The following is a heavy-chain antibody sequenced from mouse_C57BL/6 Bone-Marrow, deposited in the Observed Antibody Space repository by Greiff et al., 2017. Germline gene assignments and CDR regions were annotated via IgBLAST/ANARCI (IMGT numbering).Heavy chain of an antibody. CDR3: ARPYYSNYWYFDV. D-gene: IGHD2-5*01. V-gene: IGHV1-55*01. Sequence: VQLQQPGAELVKPGASVKMSCKASGYTFTSYWITWVKQRPGQGLEWIGDIYPGSGSTNYNEKFKSKATLTVDTSSSTVYMQLSSLTSEDSAVYYCARPYYSNYWYFDVWGTGTTVTVSS. CDR1: GYTFTSYW. CDR2: IYPGSGST. J-gene: IGHJ1*03.